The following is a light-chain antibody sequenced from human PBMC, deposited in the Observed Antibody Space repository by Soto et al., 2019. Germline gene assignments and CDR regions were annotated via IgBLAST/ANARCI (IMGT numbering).Light chain of an antibody. J-gene: IGKJ1*01. V-gene: IGKV1-5*01. CDR1: QSINTW. Sequence: DIQMTQSPSTLSAYVGDRLTITCRGSQSINTWLAWYQQKPGKAPNLLIYDASNLGSGVPSRFSGSGSGTEFTLAISSLQPDDFATYYCLQYNAFPVTFGQGTKVDIK. CDR2: DAS. CDR3: LQYNAFPVT.